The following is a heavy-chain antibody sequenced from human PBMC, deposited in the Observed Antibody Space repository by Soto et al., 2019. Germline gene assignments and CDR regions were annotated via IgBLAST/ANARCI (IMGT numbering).Heavy chain of an antibody. CDR1: GFTFSSYA. V-gene: IGHV3-23*01. CDR3: AKDPDYGDDHWYFDL. CDR2: ISGSGGST. D-gene: IGHD4-17*01. Sequence: EVQLLESGGDLVQPGGSLRLSCAASGFTFSSYAMSWVRQAPGKGLEWASAISGSGGSTYYADSVKGRFTISRDNSKNTLFLQMNSLRAEDTAVYYCAKDPDYGDDHWYFDLWGRGTLVTVSS. J-gene: IGHJ2*01.